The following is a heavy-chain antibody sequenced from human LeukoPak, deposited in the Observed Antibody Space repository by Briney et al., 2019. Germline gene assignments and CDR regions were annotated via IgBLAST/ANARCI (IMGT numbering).Heavy chain of an antibody. D-gene: IGHD2-2*01. CDR1: GGSISSYY. Sequence: SETLSLTCTVSGGSISSYYWSWIRQPPGKGLEWIGYIYYSGSTNYNPSLKSRVTISVDTSKNQFSLKLSSVTAADTAVYYCARVTDIPAAPAGWFDPWGQGTLVTVSS. CDR2: IYYSGST. CDR3: ARVTDIPAAPAGWFDP. J-gene: IGHJ5*02. V-gene: IGHV4-59*12.